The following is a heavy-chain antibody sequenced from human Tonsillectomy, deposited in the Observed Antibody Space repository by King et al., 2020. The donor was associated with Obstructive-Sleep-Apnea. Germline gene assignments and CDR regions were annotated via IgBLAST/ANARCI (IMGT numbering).Heavy chain of an antibody. Sequence: VQLVESGAEVKKPGASVKVSCKASGYTFTGYYIHWVRQAPGQGLEWMGWISPNSGATKYAQKFQDRVTMTRDTSISTAYMDLSRLRSDDTAIYYCARDMSAYESTSPAYWAQGTLVTVSS. V-gene: IGHV1-2*02. CDR2: ISPNSGAT. CDR3: ARDMSAYESTSPAY. CDR1: GYTFTGYY. D-gene: IGHD3-22*01. J-gene: IGHJ4*02.